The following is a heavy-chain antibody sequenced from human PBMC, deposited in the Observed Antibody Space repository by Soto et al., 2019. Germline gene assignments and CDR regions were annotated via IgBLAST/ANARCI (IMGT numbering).Heavy chain of an antibody. CDR3: ARHQYSGYVYYYYYMDV. Sequence: PSETLSLTCTVSGGSISSSSYYWGWIRQPPGKGLEWIGSIYYSGSTYYNPSLKSRVTISVDTSKNQFSLKLSSVTAADTAVYYCARHQYSGYVYYYYYMDVWGKGTTVTVSS. CDR2: IYYSGST. D-gene: IGHD5-12*01. V-gene: IGHV4-39*01. CDR1: GGSISSSSYY. J-gene: IGHJ6*03.